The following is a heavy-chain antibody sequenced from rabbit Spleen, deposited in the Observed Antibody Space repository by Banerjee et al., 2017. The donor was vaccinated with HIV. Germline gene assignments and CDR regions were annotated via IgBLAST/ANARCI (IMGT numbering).Heavy chain of an antibody. CDR1: GFDLSSSYY. D-gene: IGHD7-1*01. CDR3: ARDTGTSFSSYGMDL. Sequence: QSLEESGGGLVQPEGSLTLTCKASGFDLSSSYYMCWVRQAPGKGPEWIGCIYTGSGSTYYASWAKGRFTISKTSSTTVTLQMTSLTVADTATYFCARDTGTSFSSYGMDLWGPGTLVTVS. J-gene: IGHJ6*01. CDR2: IYTGSGST. V-gene: IGHV1S40*01.